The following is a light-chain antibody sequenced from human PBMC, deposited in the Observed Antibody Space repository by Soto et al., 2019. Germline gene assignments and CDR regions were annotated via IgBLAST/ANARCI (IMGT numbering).Light chain of an antibody. J-gene: IGKJ1*01. CDR1: QSISSY. CDR3: QQSYSTPPT. V-gene: IGKV1-39*01. Sequence: DIQMTQSPSSLSASVGDRVTITCRASQSISSYLNWYQQKPGKAPKLLICAASSLQSGVPSRFSGSGSGTDFTRTISSLQPEDFATYYCQQSYSTPPTFGQGTKVDIK. CDR2: AAS.